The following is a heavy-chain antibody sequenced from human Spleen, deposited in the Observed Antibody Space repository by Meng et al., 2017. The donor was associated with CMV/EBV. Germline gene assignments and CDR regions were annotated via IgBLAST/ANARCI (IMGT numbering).Heavy chain of an antibody. D-gene: IGHD5-12*01. CDR1: GGSVSSGSYY. Sequence: SETLSLTCTVSGGSVSSGSYYWSWIRQPPGKGLEWIGYIYYSGSTNYNPSLKSRVTISVDTSKRQFSLKLSSVTAADTAVYYCAMATIFQWFDPWGQGTLVTVSS. V-gene: IGHV4-61*01. CDR3: AMATIFQWFDP. CDR2: IYYSGST. J-gene: IGHJ5*02.